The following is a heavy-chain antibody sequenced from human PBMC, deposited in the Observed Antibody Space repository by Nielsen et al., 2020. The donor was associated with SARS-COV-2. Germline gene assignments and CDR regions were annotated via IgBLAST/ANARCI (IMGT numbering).Heavy chain of an antibody. CDR1: GFTFSSYA. CDR3: AGERVVTPYYYYYGMDV. V-gene: IGHV3-23*01. CDR2: ISGSGGST. D-gene: IGHD4-23*01. J-gene: IGHJ6*02. Sequence: GGSLRLSCAASGFTFSSYAMSWVRQAPGKGLEWVSAISGSGGSTYYADSVKGRFTISRDNAKNSLYLQMNSLRAEDTAVYYCAGERVVTPYYYYYGMDVWGQGTTVTVSS.